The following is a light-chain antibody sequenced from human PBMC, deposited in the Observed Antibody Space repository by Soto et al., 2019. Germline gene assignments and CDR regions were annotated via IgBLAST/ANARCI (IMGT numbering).Light chain of an antibody. J-gene: IGKJ4*01. CDR2: DAS. CDR1: QSISDW. Sequence: DIQMTQSPSTLSASVGDRVTITCRANQSISDWLAWYQQKPGKAPKLLIYDASNLESGVPSRFSGSGSGTEFTLTFSILQPDDFATYCCQQYNSSPLTLGGGTKMEIK. CDR3: QQYNSSPLT. V-gene: IGKV1-5*01.